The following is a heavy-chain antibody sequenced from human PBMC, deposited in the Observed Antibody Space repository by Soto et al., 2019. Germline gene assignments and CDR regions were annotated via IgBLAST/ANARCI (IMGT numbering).Heavy chain of an antibody. CDR2: IIPIFGTT. V-gene: IGHV1-69*06. D-gene: IGHD3-22*01. J-gene: IGHJ5*02. Sequence: SVKVTCKSSGGTFGSDAITWVRQAPGQGLEWVGRIIPIFGTTNYAQNLQGRVTISADKSTLTSYMELHSLTSDDTALYYCARDRTDSGYYTNWLDPWGQGTQVTVS. CDR3: ARDRTDSGYYTNWLDP. CDR1: GGTFGSDA.